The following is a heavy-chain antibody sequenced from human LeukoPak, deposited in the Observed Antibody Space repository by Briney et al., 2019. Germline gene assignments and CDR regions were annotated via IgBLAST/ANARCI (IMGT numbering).Heavy chain of an antibody. J-gene: IGHJ4*02. V-gene: IGHV4-39*07. Sequence: SETLSLTCSVSGGSISSSSSYWGWIRQPPGKGLEWIGSIYYSGSSFDNPALKSRVTISVDTSKNQFSLKLSSVTAADTAVYYCASDERWLQDYDYWGQGTLVTVSS. CDR3: ASDERWLQDYDY. CDR2: IYYSGSS. D-gene: IGHD5-24*01. CDR1: GGSISSSSSY.